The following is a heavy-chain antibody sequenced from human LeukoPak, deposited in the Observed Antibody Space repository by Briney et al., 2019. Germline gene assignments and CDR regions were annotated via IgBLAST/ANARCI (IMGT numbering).Heavy chain of an antibody. V-gene: IGHV3-48*04. CDR1: GFTFSSYS. J-gene: IGHJ4*02. Sequence: GGSLRLSCAASGFTFSSYSMNWVRQAPGKGLEWVSFISSSSTIYYADSVKGRFTISRDNAKNSLYLQMNSLRAEDTAVYYCARDRGGSYSAIDYWGQGTLVTVPS. CDR3: ARDRGGSYSAIDY. D-gene: IGHD1-26*01. CDR2: ISSSSTI.